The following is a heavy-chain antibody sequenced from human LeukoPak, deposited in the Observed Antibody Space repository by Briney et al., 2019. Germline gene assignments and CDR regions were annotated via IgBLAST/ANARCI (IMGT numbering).Heavy chain of an antibody. CDR1: GFTFSDYT. CDR3: ARSVGADRYFDC. J-gene: IGHJ4*02. D-gene: IGHD1-26*01. V-gene: IGHV3-21*01. Sequence: GGSLRLSCAASGFTFSDYTMNWVRQAPGKGLEWVSSISSSSSYIYYADSVKGRFTISRDNAKNSLYLQMNSLRAEDTAVYYCARSVGADRYFDCWGQGTLVTVSS. CDR2: ISSSSSYI.